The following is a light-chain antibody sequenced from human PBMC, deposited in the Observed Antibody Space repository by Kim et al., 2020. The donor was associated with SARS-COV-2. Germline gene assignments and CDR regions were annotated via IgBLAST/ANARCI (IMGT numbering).Light chain of an antibody. Sequence: ASVGDRVTITCRASQTISSYLNWYQQKPGKAPKLLIFAASSLQSGVPSRFSGSGSRTDFTLTISSLQREDVATYYCQQSYNSPWTFGHGTKVDIK. J-gene: IGKJ1*01. V-gene: IGKV1-39*01. CDR3: QQSYNSPWT. CDR1: QTISSY. CDR2: AAS.